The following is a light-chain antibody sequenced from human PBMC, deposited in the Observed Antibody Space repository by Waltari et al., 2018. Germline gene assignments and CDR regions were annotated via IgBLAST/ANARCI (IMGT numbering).Light chain of an antibody. CDR3: SSYTSSSIYV. V-gene: IGLV2-14*01. CDR2: EVS. CDR1: SSAVGGNNY. J-gene: IGLJ1*01. Sequence: QSALTQPASVSGSPGQSITISCTGTSSAVGGNNYVSWYQHHPGKAPKLMIYEVSNRPSGVSNRFSGSKSGNTASLTIAGLQAEDEADYYCSSYTSSSIYVFGAGTKVTVL.